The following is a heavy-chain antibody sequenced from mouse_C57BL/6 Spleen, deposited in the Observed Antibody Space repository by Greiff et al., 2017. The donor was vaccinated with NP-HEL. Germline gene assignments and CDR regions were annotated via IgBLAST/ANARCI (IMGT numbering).Heavy chain of an antibody. CDR1: GFTFSDYG. V-gene: IGHV5-17*01. CDR3: ASHLGLDFGY. J-gene: IGHJ2*01. Sequence: EVMLVESGGGLVKPGGSLKLSCAASGFTFSDYGMHWVRQAPEKGLEWVAYISSGSSTIYYADTVKGRFTISRDNAKNTLFLQMTSLRSESTARCYCASHLGLDFGYWGKGATLTVSS. D-gene: IGHD4-1*01. CDR2: ISSGSSTI.